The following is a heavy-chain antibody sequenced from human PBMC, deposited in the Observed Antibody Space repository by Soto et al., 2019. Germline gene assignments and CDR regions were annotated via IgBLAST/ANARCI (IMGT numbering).Heavy chain of an antibody. V-gene: IGHV3-33*01. J-gene: IGHJ4*02. CDR1: GFTFSSYG. Sequence: QEQLVESGGGVVQPGKSLRLSCAASGFTFSSYGMHWVRQTPGKGLEWVADIWYDGSNRYYADSVKGRFTISRDNSKNTLYLEMNSLRAEDTAVYYCARDDSPLVRGVSGFDYWGQGTLVTVSS. D-gene: IGHD3-10*01. CDR2: IWYDGSNR. CDR3: ARDDSPLVRGVSGFDY.